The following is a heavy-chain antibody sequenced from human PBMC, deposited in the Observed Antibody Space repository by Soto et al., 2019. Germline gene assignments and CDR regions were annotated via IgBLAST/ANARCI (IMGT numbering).Heavy chain of an antibody. Sequence: SETLSLTCTVSGGSISSYYWSWIRQPPGKGLEWIGYIYYSGSTNYNPSLKSRVTISVDTSKNQFSLKLSSVTAADTAVYYCARRYGDYYYYMDVWGKGNTVTVSS. D-gene: IGHD4-17*01. V-gene: IGHV4-59*08. CDR2: IYYSGST. CDR1: GGSISSYY. CDR3: ARRYGDYYYYMDV. J-gene: IGHJ6*03.